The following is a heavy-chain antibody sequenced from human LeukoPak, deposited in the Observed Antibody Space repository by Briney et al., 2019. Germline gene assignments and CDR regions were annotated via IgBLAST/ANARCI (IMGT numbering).Heavy chain of an antibody. CDR2: IYTSGST. J-gene: IGHJ4*02. CDR1: GGSISSYY. Sequence: AETLSLTCTVSGGSISSYYWSWIRQPAGKGLEWIGRIYTSGSTNYNPSLKSRVTMSVDTSKNQFSLKLSSVTAADTAVYYCARADPIGGDYGTFDYWGQGTLVTVSS. D-gene: IGHD4-17*01. CDR3: ARADPIGGDYGTFDY. V-gene: IGHV4-4*07.